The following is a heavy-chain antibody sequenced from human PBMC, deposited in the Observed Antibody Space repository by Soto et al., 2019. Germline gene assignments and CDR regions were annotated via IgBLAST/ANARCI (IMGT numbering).Heavy chain of an antibody. V-gene: IGHV2-26*01. CDR3: ARMKVDTXQFNYAMDV. CDR1: GFSLTTGKMG. J-gene: IGHJ6*02. D-gene: IGHD1-26*01. Sequence: GSGPTLVNPTETLTLTCTVSGFSLTTGKMGVSWIRQPPGKALEWLAHIFSDNERSYSTSLQGRLTISKDTSGSQVVLSMTNVDPVDTATYYYARMKVDTXQFNYAMDVWGQGTTVTVSS. CDR2: IFSDNER.